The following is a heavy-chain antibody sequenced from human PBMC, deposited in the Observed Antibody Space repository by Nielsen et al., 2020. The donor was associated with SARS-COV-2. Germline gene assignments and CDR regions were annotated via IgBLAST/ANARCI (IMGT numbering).Heavy chain of an antibody. CDR1: GGSFSGYY. CDR2: INHSGST. Sequence: SETLSLTCAVYGGSFSGYYWSWIRQPPGKGLEWIGEINHSGSTTYNPSPKSRVTISVDTSKNQFSLKLSSVTAADTAVYYCARGVVVPAASMDVWGKGTTVTVSS. D-gene: IGHD2-2*01. J-gene: IGHJ6*03. CDR3: ARGVVVPAASMDV. V-gene: IGHV4-34*01.